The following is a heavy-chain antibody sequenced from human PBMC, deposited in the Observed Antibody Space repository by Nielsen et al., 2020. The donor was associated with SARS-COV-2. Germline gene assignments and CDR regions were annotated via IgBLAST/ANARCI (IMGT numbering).Heavy chain of an antibody. Sequence: WVRQAPGQGLEWMGRIIPIFGTANYAQKFQGRVTITADESTSTAYMELSSLRSEDTAVYYCARPRVMVRGVIPSYYYGMDVWGQGTTVTVSS. CDR2: IIPIFGTA. J-gene: IGHJ6*02. V-gene: IGHV1-69*15. D-gene: IGHD3-10*01. CDR3: ARPRVMVRGVIPSYYYGMDV.